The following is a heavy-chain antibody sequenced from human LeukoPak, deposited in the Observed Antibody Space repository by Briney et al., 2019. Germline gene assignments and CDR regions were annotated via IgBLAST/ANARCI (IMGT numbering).Heavy chain of an antibody. CDR1: GGSISSGSYY. V-gene: IGHV4-61*01. CDR3: AREITSDAFDI. CDR2: IYYSGST. J-gene: IGHJ3*02. Sequence: KTSETLSLTCTVSGGSISSGSYYWSWIRQPPGKGLEWIGYIYYSGSTNYNPSLKSRVTISVDTSKNQFSLKLSSVTAADTAVYYCAREITSDAFDIWGQGTMVTVSS. D-gene: IGHD3-10*01.